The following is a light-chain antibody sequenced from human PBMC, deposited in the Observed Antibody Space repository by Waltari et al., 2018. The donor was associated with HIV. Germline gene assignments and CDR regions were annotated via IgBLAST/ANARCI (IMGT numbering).Light chain of an antibody. CDR3: QQNIHWPPYT. V-gene: IGKV3-15*01. CDR2: GAS. CDR1: QSLTAN. J-gene: IGKJ2*01. Sequence: LTQSPATLSVSPGDRVTLSCRAIQSLTANLAWYQQRPGQAPRLLIYGASSRATDIPARFTGSGSGTDYTLTISSVQSEDSAVYYCQQNIHWPPYTFGQGTKL.